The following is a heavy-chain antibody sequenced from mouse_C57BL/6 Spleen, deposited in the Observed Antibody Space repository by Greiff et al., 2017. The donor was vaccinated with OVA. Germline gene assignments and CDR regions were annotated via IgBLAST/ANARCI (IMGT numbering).Heavy chain of an antibody. CDR3: ARNSPIYYDYDGAMDY. CDR2: IWTGGGT. Sequence: VQVVESGPGLVAPSQSLSITCSVSGFSLTSYAISWVRQPPGKGLEWLGVIWTGGGTNYNSALKSRLSISKDNSKSQVFLKMNSLQTDDTARYYCARNSPIYYDYDGAMDYWGQGTSVTVSS. V-gene: IGHV2-9-1*01. D-gene: IGHD2-4*01. J-gene: IGHJ4*01. CDR1: GFSLTSYA.